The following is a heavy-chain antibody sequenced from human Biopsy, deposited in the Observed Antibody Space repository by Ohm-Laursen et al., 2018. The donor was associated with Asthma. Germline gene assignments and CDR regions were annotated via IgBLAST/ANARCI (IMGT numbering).Heavy chain of an antibody. CDR3: AKDVFPGWELRRGPDY. V-gene: IGHV3-30*18. J-gene: IGHJ4*02. D-gene: IGHD1-26*01. Sequence: SLRLSCATSGFTFSNYGMHWVRQAPGKGLDWVAVISFDGSNKNYTDSVKGRFTISRDNSRNTLHLQMNSLRAEDTAVYYCAKDVFPGWELRRGPDYWGRGTLVTVSS. CDR2: ISFDGSNK. CDR1: GFTFSNYG.